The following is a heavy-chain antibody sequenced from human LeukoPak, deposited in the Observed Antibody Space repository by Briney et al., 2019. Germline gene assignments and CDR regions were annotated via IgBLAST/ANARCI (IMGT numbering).Heavy chain of an antibody. D-gene: IGHD6-13*01. Sequence: GGSLRLSCAASGFTFSSYAMHWVRQAPGKGLEWVAVISYDGSNKDYADSVKGRFTISRDNSKNTLYLQMNSLRAEDTAVYYCARARQQLVRGYFQHWGQGTLVTVSS. CDR3: ARARQQLVRGYFQH. CDR1: GFTFSSYA. CDR2: ISYDGSNK. J-gene: IGHJ1*01. V-gene: IGHV3-30-3*01.